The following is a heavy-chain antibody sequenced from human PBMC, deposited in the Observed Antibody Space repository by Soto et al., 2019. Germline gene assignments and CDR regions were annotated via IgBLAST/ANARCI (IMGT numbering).Heavy chain of an antibody. CDR2: IYYSGST. CDR1: GGSISSGDYY. CDR3: AREPRVWRNDPWSPTSGYVAYWFDP. D-gene: IGHD1-1*01. Sequence: SETLSLTCTVSGGSISSGDYYWSWIRQPPGKGLEWIGYIYYSGSTYYNPSLKSRLIISVDTSKNQFSLRLSSVTAADTAVYYCAREPRVWRNDPWSPTSGYVAYWFDPWGQGTLVTVSS. V-gene: IGHV4-30-4*01. J-gene: IGHJ5*02.